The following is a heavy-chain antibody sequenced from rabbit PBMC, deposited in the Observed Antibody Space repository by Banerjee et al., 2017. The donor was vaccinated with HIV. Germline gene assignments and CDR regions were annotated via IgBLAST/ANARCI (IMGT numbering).Heavy chain of an antibody. J-gene: IGHJ3*01. CDR3: GTSSAGYVYAIGL. CDR2: INTISGDT. V-gene: IGHV1S40*01. Sequence: SLEESGGDLVKPGASLTLTCTASGFSFSNGYVMCWVRQAPGKGLEWIACINTISGDTVYATWAKGRFTISKASWTTVTLQMASLTAADTATYFCGTSSAGYVYAIGLWGQGTLVTVS. D-gene: IGHD6-1*01. CDR1: GFSFSNGYV.